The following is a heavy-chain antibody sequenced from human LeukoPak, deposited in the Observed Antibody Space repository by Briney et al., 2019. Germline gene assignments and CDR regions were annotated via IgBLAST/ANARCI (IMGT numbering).Heavy chain of an antibody. CDR3: ARDGGNSYFDY. CDR1: GFTFSSYA. J-gene: IGHJ4*02. V-gene: IGHV3-48*04. D-gene: IGHD4-23*01. Sequence: GGSLRLSCAASGFTFSSYAMSWVRQAPGKGLEWVSYISSSGSTKYYADSVKGRFTISRDNAKNSLYLQMNTLRAGETAVYYCARDGGNSYFDYWGQGTLVTVSS. CDR2: ISSSGSTK.